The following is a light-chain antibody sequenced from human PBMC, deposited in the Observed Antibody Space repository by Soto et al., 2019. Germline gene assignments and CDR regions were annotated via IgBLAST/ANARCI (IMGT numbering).Light chain of an antibody. J-gene: IGKJ1*01. CDR1: ESIRTW. CDR3: QQYNNYPRT. V-gene: IGKV1-5*01. Sequence: DIQMTQSPSALSASIGDRVTITCRASESIRTWVAWYQHKPGKAPKFLIYDASSLESGVPSRFSGSGSGTEFTLTISNLQPDDFATYFCQQYNNYPRTFGQGTKVDIK. CDR2: DAS.